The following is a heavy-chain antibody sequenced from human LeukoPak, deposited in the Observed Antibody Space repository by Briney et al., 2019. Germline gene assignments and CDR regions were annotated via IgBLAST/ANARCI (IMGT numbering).Heavy chain of an antibody. J-gene: IGHJ4*02. CDR1: GGSISSYY. D-gene: IGHD6-13*01. Sequence: PSETLSLTCTVSGGSISSYYWSWIREPPGKGLEWIGYIYYSGSTKYNPSLTSRVTISVDTSKNQFSLNLSSVTAADTAVYYCARGAAGTRDYWGQGTLVTVSS. V-gene: IGHV4-59*01. CDR3: ARGAAGTRDY. CDR2: IYYSGST.